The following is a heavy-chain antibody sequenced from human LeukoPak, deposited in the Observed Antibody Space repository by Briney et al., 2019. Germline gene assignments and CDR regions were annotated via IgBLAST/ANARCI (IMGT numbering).Heavy chain of an antibody. CDR2: IYYSGST. J-gene: IGHJ5*02. Sequence: AETLSLTCTVSGGSISSHCWSWIRQPPGKGLEWIGYIYYSGSTNYNPSLKSRVTISVDTSKNQFSLKLSSVTAADTAVYYCARGEEEGNWSDDCGQGTLVTVSS. CDR3: ARGEEEGNWSDD. CDR1: GGSISSHC. V-gene: IGHV4-59*11.